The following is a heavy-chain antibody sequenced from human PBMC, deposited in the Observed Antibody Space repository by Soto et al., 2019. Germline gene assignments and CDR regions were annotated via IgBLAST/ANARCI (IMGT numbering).Heavy chain of an antibody. J-gene: IGHJ3*02. D-gene: IGHD3-22*01. CDR3: ARTHFDYYDSSGYYDGVAFDI. CDR2: IYYSGST. CDR1: GGSISSGGYY. V-gene: IGHV4-31*03. Sequence: QVQLQESGPGLVKPSQTLSLTCTVSGGSISSGGYYWSWIRQHPGKGLEWIGYIYYSGSTYYNPSLKSRVTISVDTSKNQFSLKLSSVTAADTAVYYCARTHFDYYDSSGYYDGVAFDIWGQGTMVTVSS.